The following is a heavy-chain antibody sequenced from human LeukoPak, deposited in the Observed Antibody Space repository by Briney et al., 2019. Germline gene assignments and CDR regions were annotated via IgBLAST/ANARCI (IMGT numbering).Heavy chain of an antibody. Sequence: SETLSLTCTVFGGSISSYYWSWIRQPPGKGQERIGYIYYSGSTNYNPSLKSRVTISVDTSKNQFSLKLTSVTAADTAVYYCARGTTTVTTANWFDPWGQGTLVTVSS. CDR3: ARGTTTVTTANWFDP. V-gene: IGHV4-59*01. D-gene: IGHD4-17*01. CDR1: GGSISSYY. CDR2: IYYSGST. J-gene: IGHJ5*02.